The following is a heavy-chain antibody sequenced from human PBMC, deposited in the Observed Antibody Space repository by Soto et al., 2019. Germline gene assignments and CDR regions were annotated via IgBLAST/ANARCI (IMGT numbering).Heavy chain of an antibody. V-gene: IGHV1-18*04. CDR3: ARPRGNYDILTGRMANYYYGMDV. CDR1: GYTFTSYG. Sequence: GASVKVSCKASGYTFTSYGISWVRQAPGQGLEWMGWISAYNGNTNYAQKLQGRVTMTTDTSTSTAYMELRSLRSDDTAVYYCARPRGNYDILTGRMANYYYGMDVWGQGTTVTVSS. J-gene: IGHJ6*02. D-gene: IGHD3-9*01. CDR2: ISAYNGNT.